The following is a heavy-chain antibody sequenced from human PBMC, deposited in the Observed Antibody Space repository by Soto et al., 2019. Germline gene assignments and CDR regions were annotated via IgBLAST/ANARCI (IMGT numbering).Heavy chain of an antibody. CDR1: GFTFSSYG. J-gene: IGHJ4*02. V-gene: IGHV3-33*01. CDR2: IWYDGSNK. Sequence: QVQLVESGGGVVQPGRSLRLSCAASGFTFSSYGMHWVHQAPGKGLEWVAVIWYDGSNKYYADSVKGRFTISRDNSKNTLYLQMNSLRAEDTAVYYCARADYDSSSAGVDYWGQGTLVTVSS. CDR3: ARADYDSSSAGVDY. D-gene: IGHD3-22*01.